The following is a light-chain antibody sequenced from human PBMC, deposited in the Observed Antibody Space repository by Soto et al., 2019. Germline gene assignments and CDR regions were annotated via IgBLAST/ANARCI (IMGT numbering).Light chain of an antibody. CDR2: EVN. CDR1: RREFGGYNY. V-gene: IGLV2-8*01. CDR3: SSYAGSNNFGV. J-gene: IGLJ1*01. Sequence: SALIRLPPGSGSPGRSFTFSSMGTRREFGGYNYVSWYQQHPGKAPKLMIYEVNKRPSGVPDRFSGSKSGNTASLTVSGLQAEDEAYYYCSSYAGSNNFGVFGTGTKVTVL.